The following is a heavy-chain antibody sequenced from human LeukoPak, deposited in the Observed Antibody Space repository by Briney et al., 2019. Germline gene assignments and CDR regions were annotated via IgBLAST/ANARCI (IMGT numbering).Heavy chain of an antibody. J-gene: IGHJ3*02. D-gene: IGHD3-10*01. V-gene: IGHV3-48*01. CDR1: ELTFSSYS. CDR3: ARATYYFDSVDAFDI. Sequence: PGGSLRLSCEGSELTFSSYSMNWVRQAPGKGLEWVSHISGASVSIFYTDSVKGRFTISRDNGKNSLYLHMNSLTAEDTAVYYCARATYYFDSVDAFDIWGQGTLVTVSS. CDR2: ISGASVSI.